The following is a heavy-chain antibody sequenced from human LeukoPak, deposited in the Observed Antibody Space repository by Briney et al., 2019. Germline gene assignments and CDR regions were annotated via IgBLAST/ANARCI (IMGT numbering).Heavy chain of an antibody. CDR1: GYTFTSYY. V-gene: IGHV1-46*01. CDR2: INPSGGST. CDR3: ARDLEQWLVRNGMDV. D-gene: IGHD6-19*01. Sequence: ASVKVSCKASGYTFTSYYMHWVRQAPGQGLEWMGIINPSGGSTSYAQKFQGRVTMTRDTSTSTVYMELSCLRSEDTAVYYCARDLEQWLVRNGMDVWGQGTTVTVSS. J-gene: IGHJ6*02.